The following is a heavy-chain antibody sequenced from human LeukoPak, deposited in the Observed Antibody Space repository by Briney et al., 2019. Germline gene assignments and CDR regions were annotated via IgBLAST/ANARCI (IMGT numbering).Heavy chain of an antibody. Sequence: GGSLRLSCAASGFTFSSYGMHWVRQAPGKGLEWVAVISYDGSNKYYADSVKGRFTISRDNPKNTLYLQMNSLRAEDTAVYYCAKDHYYDSSGYPQWAAVDYWGQGTLVTVSS. D-gene: IGHD3-22*01. V-gene: IGHV3-30*18. CDR2: ISYDGSNK. J-gene: IGHJ4*02. CDR3: AKDHYYDSSGYPQWAAVDY. CDR1: GFTFSSYG.